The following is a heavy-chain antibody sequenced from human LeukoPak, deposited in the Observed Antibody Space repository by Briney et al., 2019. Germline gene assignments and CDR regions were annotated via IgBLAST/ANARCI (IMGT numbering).Heavy chain of an antibody. V-gene: IGHV3-30*02. Sequence: GGSLRLSCAASGFTFSSYGMHWVRQAPGKGLEWVAFIRYDGSNKYYADSVKGRFTISRDNSKNTLYLQMNSLRAEDTAVYYCAKVGQYCSSTSCRHYYYYMDVWGKGTTVTVSS. CDR3: AKVGQYCSSTSCRHYYYYMDV. D-gene: IGHD2-2*01. CDR1: GFTFSSYG. J-gene: IGHJ6*03. CDR2: IRYDGSNK.